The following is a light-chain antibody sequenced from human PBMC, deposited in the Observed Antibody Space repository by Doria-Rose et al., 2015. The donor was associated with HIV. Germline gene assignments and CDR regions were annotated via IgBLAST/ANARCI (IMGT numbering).Light chain of an antibody. CDR2: DGS. Sequence: TQSPGTLSLSPGERATLSCRASQSFSSTYLAWYQQKPGQAPSLLIYDGSTRATDIPDRFSASGSGTDSTLTINGLEPEDFALYYCHQYGTSWTFGQGTKVE. V-gene: IGKV3-20*01. CDR3: HQYGTSWT. J-gene: IGKJ1*01. CDR1: QSFSSTY.